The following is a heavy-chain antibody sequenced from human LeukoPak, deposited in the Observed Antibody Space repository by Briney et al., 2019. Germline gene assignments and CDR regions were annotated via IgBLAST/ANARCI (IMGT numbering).Heavy chain of an antibody. D-gene: IGHD3-22*01. J-gene: IGHJ4*02. V-gene: IGHV4-31*03. CDR3: ARDSSGRYYFDH. Sequence: SQTLSLTCTVSGDSITSGGFYWSWIRQHPGRGLEWIGSIYYRARTYYNPSLKSRVIVSLDTSKNQFSLNLRSVTAADTAVYYCARDSSGRYYFDHWGRGILVTVSS. CDR2: IYYRART. CDR1: GDSITSGGFY.